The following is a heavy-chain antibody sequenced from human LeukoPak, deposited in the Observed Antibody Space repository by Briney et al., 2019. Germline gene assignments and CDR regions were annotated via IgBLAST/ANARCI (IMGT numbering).Heavy chain of an antibody. CDR3: ARATSGSRDGYNWRFDY. V-gene: IGHV3-30*02. J-gene: IGHJ4*02. Sequence: GGSLRLSCAASGFTFSSYGMHWVRQAPGKGLEWVAFIRYDGSNKYYADSVKGRFTISRDISKNTLYVQMNSLRPEDTAVYYCARATSGSRDGYNWRFDYWGQGTLVTVSS. CDR1: GFTFSSYG. D-gene: IGHD5-24*01. CDR2: IRYDGSNK.